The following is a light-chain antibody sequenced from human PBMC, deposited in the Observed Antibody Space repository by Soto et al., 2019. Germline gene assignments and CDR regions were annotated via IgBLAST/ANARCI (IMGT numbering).Light chain of an antibody. V-gene: IGLV1-40*01. CDR2: GNN. CDR1: SANIGAAYN. Sequence: QSVLTQPPSVSGAPGQRVTISCTGSSANIGAAYNVDWYQQLPGTAPKLLIYGNNNRPSGVPARFSGSKSGTSASLAIAGLQAEDEGDYYCQSYAGNSLYVFGTGTKVTVL. CDR3: QSYAGNSLYV. J-gene: IGLJ1*01.